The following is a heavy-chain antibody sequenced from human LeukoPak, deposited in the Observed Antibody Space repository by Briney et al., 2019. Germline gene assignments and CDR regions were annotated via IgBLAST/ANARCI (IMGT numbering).Heavy chain of an antibody. D-gene: IGHD2-2*01. J-gene: IGHJ4*02. Sequence: SETLSLTCAVSGYSISSGYYWGWIRQPPGKGLEWIGSSYHSGSTYYNPSLKSRVTISVDTSKNQFSLKLSSVTAADTAVYYCARHCSSTSCYGPTDFDYWGQGTLVTVSS. CDR3: ARHCSSTSCYGPTDFDY. CDR1: GYSISSGYY. CDR2: SYHSGST. V-gene: IGHV4-38-2*01.